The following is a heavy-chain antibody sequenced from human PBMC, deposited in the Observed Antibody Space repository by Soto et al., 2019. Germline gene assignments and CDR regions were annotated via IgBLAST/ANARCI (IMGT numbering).Heavy chain of an antibody. Sequence: QVQLVESGGGVVQPGRSLRLSCAASGFTFSSYAMHWVSQAPGKGLEWVAVISYDGSNKYYADSVKGRFTITRDNSKNSRYLQMNSLRADNPDVYYCERRPVLPSVDWLFHFDYWGQGTLVTVSS. CDR2: ISYDGSNK. J-gene: IGHJ4*02. CDR1: GFTFSSYA. D-gene: IGHD3-9*01. CDR3: ERRPVLPSVDWLFHFDY. V-gene: IGHV3-30-3*01.